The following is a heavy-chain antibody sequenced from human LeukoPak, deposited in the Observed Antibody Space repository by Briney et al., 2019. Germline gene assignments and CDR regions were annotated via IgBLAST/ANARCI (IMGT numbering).Heavy chain of an antibody. J-gene: IGHJ6*03. D-gene: IGHD2-21*02. Sequence: GPSVTVSCKASGYTFTGYYMHWVRQAPGQGLEWMGWINPNSGGTNYAQKFQGRVTMTRDTSISTAYMELSRLSSDDTAVYYCARRAYCGGDCFALYYYYYMDVWGKGTTVTVSS. CDR2: INPNSGGT. CDR1: GYTFTGYY. CDR3: ARRAYCGGDCFALYYYYYMDV. V-gene: IGHV1-2*02.